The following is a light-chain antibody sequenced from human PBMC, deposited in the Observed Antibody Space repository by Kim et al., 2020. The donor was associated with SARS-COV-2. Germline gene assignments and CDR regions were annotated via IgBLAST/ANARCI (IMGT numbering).Light chain of an antibody. V-gene: IGKV3-20*01. CDR2: GAS. J-gene: IGKJ2*03. CDR1: QSVSSNY. CDR3: QQYGSSRYS. Sequence: EIVLTQSPGTLSLSSGERATLSCRASQSVSSNYLAWYRQTPGQAPRLLIYGASTRASGIPDRFSGSGSGADFTLTINRLEPEDFAVHYCQQYGSSRYSFCQGTKLEI.